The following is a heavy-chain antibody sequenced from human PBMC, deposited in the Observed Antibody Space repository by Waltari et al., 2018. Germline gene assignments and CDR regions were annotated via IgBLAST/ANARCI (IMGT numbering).Heavy chain of an antibody. Sequence: QVQLVESGGGVVQPGRSLRLSCAASGFTFSSYAMHWVRQAPGKGLEWVAVISYDGSNKYYADSVKGRFTISRDNPKNTLYLQMNSLRAEDTAVYYCARGRGAFDYWGQGTLVTVSS. D-gene: IGHD3-10*01. J-gene: IGHJ4*02. CDR2: ISYDGSNK. CDR3: ARGRGAFDY. V-gene: IGHV3-30-3*01. CDR1: GFTFSSYA.